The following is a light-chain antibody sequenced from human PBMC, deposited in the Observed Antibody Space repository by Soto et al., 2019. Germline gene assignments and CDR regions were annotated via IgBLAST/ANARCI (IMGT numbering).Light chain of an antibody. Sequence: EIVLTQSPGTLSLSPGERATLSCRASQSVTSNYLAWYQQKPGQAPRLLIYSTSIRATGIPDRFSGSGSGTDFTLTISRLEPEDFAVYYCQQYGNSPVFTFGPGTKVDIK. CDR2: STS. CDR1: QSVTSNY. J-gene: IGKJ3*01. V-gene: IGKV3-20*01. CDR3: QQYGNSPVFT.